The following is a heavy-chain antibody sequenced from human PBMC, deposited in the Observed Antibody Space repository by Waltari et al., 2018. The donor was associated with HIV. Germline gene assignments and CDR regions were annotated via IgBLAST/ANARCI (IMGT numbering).Heavy chain of an antibody. J-gene: IGHJ6*02. CDR1: GYSISSGYY. Sequence: QVQLQESGPGLVKPSETLSLTCAVSGYSISSGYYWSWIRQPPGKGLEWIGELNHSGSTNYNPSLKSRVTISVDTSKNQFSLKLSSVTAADTAVYYCARVTTMIGMDVWGQGTTVTVSS. V-gene: IGHV4-38-2*01. D-gene: IGHD3-22*01. CDR3: ARVTTMIGMDV. CDR2: LNHSGST.